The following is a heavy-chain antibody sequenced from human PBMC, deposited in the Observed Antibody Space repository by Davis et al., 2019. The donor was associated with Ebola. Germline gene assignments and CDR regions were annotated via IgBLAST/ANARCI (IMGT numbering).Heavy chain of an antibody. V-gene: IGHV3-73*01. Sequence: GESLKISCAASGFTFSGSAMHWVRQASGKGLEWVGRIRSKANSYATAYAASVKGRFTISRDDSKNTAYLQMNSLKTGDTAVYYCSCSGGSCQFDPWGQGTLVTVSS. CDR3: SCSGGSCQFDP. CDR1: GFTFSGSA. D-gene: IGHD2-15*01. J-gene: IGHJ5*02. CDR2: IRSKANSYAT.